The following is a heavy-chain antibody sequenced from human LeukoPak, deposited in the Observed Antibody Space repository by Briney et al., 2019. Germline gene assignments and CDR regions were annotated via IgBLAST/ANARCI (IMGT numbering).Heavy chain of an antibody. CDR2: ISSNGGST. CDR1: GFTFSSYA. Sequence: PGGSLRLSFAASGFTFSSYAMHWVRQAPGKGLEYVSAISSNGGSTYYANSVKGRFTISRDNSKNTLYLQMGSLRAEDMAVYYCARDNAFDIWGQGTMVTVSS. CDR3: ARDNAFDI. J-gene: IGHJ3*02. V-gene: IGHV3-64*01.